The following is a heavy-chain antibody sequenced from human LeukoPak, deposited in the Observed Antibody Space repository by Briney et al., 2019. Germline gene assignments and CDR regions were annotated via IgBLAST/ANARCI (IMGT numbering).Heavy chain of an antibody. V-gene: IGHV3-30*03. CDR3: ARPRGQWLVLDAFDI. D-gene: IGHD6-19*01. CDR2: ISYDGSNK. Sequence: GGSLRLSCAASGFTFSSYGMHWVRQAPGKGLEWVAVISYDGSNKYYADSVKGRFTISRDNSKNTLYLQMNSLRAEDTAVYYCARPRGQWLVLDAFDIWGQGTMVTVSS. J-gene: IGHJ3*02. CDR1: GFTFSSYG.